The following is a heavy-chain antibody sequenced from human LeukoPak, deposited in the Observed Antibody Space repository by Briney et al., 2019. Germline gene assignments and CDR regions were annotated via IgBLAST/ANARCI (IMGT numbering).Heavy chain of an antibody. D-gene: IGHD5-18*01. CDR3: ARDRGYTYGHPLDY. V-gene: IGHV3-33*08. Sequence: GRSLRLSCAGSGFTFNTYAMHWVRQAPGKGLEWVALIWHDGSNKYYGDSVKDRFTISRDNSKNTLYLQMDSLRDEDTAVYYCARDRGYTYGHPLDYWGQGTLVTVSS. J-gene: IGHJ4*02. CDR1: GFTFNTYA. CDR2: IWHDGSNK.